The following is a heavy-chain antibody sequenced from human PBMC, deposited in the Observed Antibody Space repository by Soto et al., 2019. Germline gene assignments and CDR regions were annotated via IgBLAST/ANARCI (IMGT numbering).Heavy chain of an antibody. Sequence: SVKVSCKTSGYTFTSYYMHLVRQAPGQGLEWMGIINPSGGSTSYAQKFQGRVTMTRDTSTSTVYMELRSLRYEDTAVYYCARAQLAVAGTYYYYGMEVWGQGTTVTVSS. CDR3: ARAQLAVAGTYYYYGMEV. CDR2: INPSGGST. D-gene: IGHD6-19*01. V-gene: IGHV1-46*01. J-gene: IGHJ6*02. CDR1: GYTFTSYY.